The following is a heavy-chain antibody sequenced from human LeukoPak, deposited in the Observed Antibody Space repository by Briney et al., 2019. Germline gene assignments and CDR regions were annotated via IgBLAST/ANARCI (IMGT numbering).Heavy chain of an antibody. D-gene: IGHD3-3*01. CDR1: GYSISSGYY. CDR2: IYHSGST. J-gene: IGHJ2*01. CDR3: ARDGVSALNLYSDL. V-gene: IGHV4-38-2*02. Sequence: PSETLSLTCTVSGYSISSGYYWGWIRQPPGKGLEWIGSIYHSGSTDYNPSLKSRVIISVDTSKNQFSLSLISVTAADTAVYHCARDGVSALNLYSDLWGRGTLVTVSS.